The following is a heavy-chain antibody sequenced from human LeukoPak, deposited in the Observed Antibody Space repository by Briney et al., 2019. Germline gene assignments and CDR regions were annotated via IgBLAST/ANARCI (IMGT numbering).Heavy chain of an antibody. J-gene: IGHJ4*02. CDR3: VRDDLGDSSGWYGLTGY. CDR1: GFTFGKYW. CDR2: ISYDGSNK. V-gene: IGHV3-30-3*01. D-gene: IGHD6-19*01. Sequence: GGSLRLSCVASGFTFGKYWMSWVRQAPGKGLEWVAIISYDGSNKNYADSVKGRFTISRDNSKNTLYLQMNSLRAEDTAVYYCVRDDLGDSSGWYGLTGYWGQGTLVTVSS.